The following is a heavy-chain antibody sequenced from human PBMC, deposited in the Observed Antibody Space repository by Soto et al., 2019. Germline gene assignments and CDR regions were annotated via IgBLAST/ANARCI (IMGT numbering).Heavy chain of an antibody. CDR3: AKDKSSGWYYFDS. D-gene: IGHD6-19*01. CDR2: VSASGSIS. V-gene: IGHV3-23*01. J-gene: IGHJ4*02. Sequence: EVQLLESGGGPVQPGGSLRLSCAASGFTFNNHAMVWVRQAPGRGLQWVSTVSASGSISYYADSVKGRFTISRDNSNNTVFLQMSSLRADDSAIYYCAKDKSSGWYYFDSWGQGTRVTVSS. CDR1: GFTFNNHA.